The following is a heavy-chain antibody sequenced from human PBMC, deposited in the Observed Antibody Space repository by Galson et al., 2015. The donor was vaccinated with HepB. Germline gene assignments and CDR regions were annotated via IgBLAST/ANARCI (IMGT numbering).Heavy chain of an antibody. Sequence: SLRLSCAASGFTFNRFGMHWVRQAPGKELEWVAVTWYDGSEKYYASSVKGRFSISRDNSRNTLYLQMNSLRAEDTAIYYCARDLALGTTIISDYWGQGTLVTVSS. CDR1: GFTFNRFG. D-gene: IGHD1-7*01. CDR3: ARDLALGTTIISDY. V-gene: IGHV3-33*01. J-gene: IGHJ4*02. CDR2: TWYDGSEK.